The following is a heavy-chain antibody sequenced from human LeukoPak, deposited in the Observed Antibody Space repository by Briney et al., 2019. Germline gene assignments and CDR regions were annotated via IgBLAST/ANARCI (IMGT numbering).Heavy chain of an antibody. Sequence: GGSLRLSCSASGFTFSTYAMSWVRQAPGKGLEGVSSISGSGGSTYYADSVKGRFTISRDNSKNTLYLQMNSLRAEDTAVYYCAKGPRIELWLRFDYWGQGTLVTVSS. V-gene: IGHV3-23*01. J-gene: IGHJ4*02. CDR2: ISGSGGST. D-gene: IGHD5-18*01. CDR3: AKGPRIELWLRFDY. CDR1: GFTFSTYA.